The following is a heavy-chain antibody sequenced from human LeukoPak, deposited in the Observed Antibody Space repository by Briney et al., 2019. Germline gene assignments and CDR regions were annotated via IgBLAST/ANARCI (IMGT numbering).Heavy chain of an antibody. D-gene: IGHD6-13*01. Sequence: PSETLSPTCTVSGGSVSSGSYYWSWIRQPPGKGLEWIGYIYYSGSTNYNPSLKSRVTISVDTSKNQFSLKLSSVTAADTAVYYCAREAGIAAAGTGVGTFDYWGQGTLVTVSS. CDR1: GGSVSSGSYY. CDR3: AREAGIAAAGTGVGTFDY. J-gene: IGHJ4*02. V-gene: IGHV4-61*01. CDR2: IYYSGST.